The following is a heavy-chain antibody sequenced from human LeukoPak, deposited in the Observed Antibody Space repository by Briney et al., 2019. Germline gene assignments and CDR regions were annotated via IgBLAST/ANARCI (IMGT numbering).Heavy chain of an antibody. D-gene: IGHD6-6*01. V-gene: IGHV4-31*03. Sequence: PSETVSLTCTVSGGSISSGGYYWSWIRQHPGKGLEWIGYIYYSGSTYYNPSLKSRVTISVDTSKNQFSLKLSSVTAADTAVYYCARVTRPQKTYYFDYGGQGTLVTVSS. CDR2: IYYSGST. CDR3: ARVTRPQKTYYFDY. CDR1: GGSISSGGYY. J-gene: IGHJ4*02.